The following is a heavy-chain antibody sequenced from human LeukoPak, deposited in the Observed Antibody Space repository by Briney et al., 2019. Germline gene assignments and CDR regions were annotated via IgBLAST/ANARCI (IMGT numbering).Heavy chain of an antibody. V-gene: IGHV1-18*01. CDR2: ISAYNGNT. D-gene: IGHD6-13*01. J-gene: IGHJ4*02. Sequence: ASVKVSCKASGGTFSSYAISWVRQAPGQGLEWMGWISAYNGNTNYAQKLQGRVTMTTDTSTSTAYMELRSLRSDDTAVYYCARSHIAAASDYWGQGTLVTVSS. CDR3: ARSHIAAASDY. CDR1: GGTFSSYA.